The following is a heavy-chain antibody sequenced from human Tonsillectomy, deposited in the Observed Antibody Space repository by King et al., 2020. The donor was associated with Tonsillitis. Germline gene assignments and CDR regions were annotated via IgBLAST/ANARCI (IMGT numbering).Heavy chain of an antibody. J-gene: IGHJ4*02. CDR1: GFTFSSYA. CDR2: LSRGGGTT. CDR3: ARADTSGSYYGTNC. Sequence: VQLVESGGGLVQPGGSLRLSCAASGFTFSSYAMAWIRQAPGKGLEWVSTLSRGGGTTYYADSVQGRFTISSDNSENMLFLQMTSLRADDTAVYYCARADTSGSYYGTNCWGQGTLVTVSS. V-gene: IGHV3-23*04. D-gene: IGHD3-22*01.